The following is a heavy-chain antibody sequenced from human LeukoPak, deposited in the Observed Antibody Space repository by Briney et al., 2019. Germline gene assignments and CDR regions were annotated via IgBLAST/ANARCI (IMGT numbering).Heavy chain of an antibody. CDR1: GFTXXSYG. D-gene: IGHD1-14*01. Sequence: SLRLXCAASGFTXXSYGMHWVRQAPGKGLEWVAVISYDGSNKYYADSVKGRFTISRDNSKNTLYLQMNSLRAEVTAVYYCATSSPRNYFDHWGQGTLVTVSS. J-gene: IGHJ4*02. CDR3: ATSSPRNYFDH. CDR2: ISYDGSNK. V-gene: IGHV3-30*03.